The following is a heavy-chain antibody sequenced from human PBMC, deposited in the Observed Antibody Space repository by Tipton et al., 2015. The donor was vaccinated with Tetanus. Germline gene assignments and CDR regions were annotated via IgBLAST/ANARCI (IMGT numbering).Heavy chain of an antibody. CDR1: GYAFNNFS. J-gene: IGHJ1*01. CDR3: APRTRPGLDKSLPHSLYMRH. Sequence: QLVQSGAEVKKPGASMKVSCKTSGYAFNNFSMTWVRQAPGQGLEWMGWTTPCSGISIYAEKFQDRLILTTDTSTSTAFLELKSLRSDDTAIYFCAPRTRPGLDKSLPHSLYMRHWGQGTLVTVSS. D-gene: IGHD3/OR15-3a*01. V-gene: IGHV1-18*04. CDR2: TTPCSGIS.